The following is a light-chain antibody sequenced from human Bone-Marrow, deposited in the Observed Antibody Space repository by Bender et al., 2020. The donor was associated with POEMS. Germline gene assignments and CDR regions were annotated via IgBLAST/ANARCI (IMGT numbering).Light chain of an antibody. CDR1: SSNIGINT. CDR2: YDN. Sequence: QSVLTQPPSASGNPGQRVTIACSGSSSNIGINTVNWYQQVPGMAPKLLMYYDNRRPSGVPDRFSGSKSGNVASLTISGLQADDEADYYCSSFSTTSPYVFGPGTRVSVL. J-gene: IGLJ1*01. CDR3: SSFSTTSPYV. V-gene: IGLV1-44*01.